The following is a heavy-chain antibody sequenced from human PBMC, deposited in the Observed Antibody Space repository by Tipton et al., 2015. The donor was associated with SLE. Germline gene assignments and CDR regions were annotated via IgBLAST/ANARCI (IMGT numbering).Heavy chain of an antibody. CDR3: ARESI. J-gene: IGHJ3*02. D-gene: IGHD3-10*01. CDR1: GVSISSHY. V-gene: IGHV4-59*08. CDR2: IYFTGST. Sequence: TLSLTCTVSGVSISSHYWSWIRQPPGKGLEWIGRIYFTGSTEYNPSLKSRVTISIDTSKNQFSLRLISVTAADTAVYYCARESIWGQGTMVTVSS.